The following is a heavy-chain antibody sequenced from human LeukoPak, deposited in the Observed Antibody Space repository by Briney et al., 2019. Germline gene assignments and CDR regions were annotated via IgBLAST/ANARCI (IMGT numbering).Heavy chain of an antibody. D-gene: IGHD6-6*01. J-gene: IGHJ5*02. CDR3: ARLFSSSSLLFDP. Sequence: PGGSLRLSCAASGFTFSSYSMNWVRQAPGKGLEWVSSISSSSSYIYYADSVKGRFTISRDNAKNSLYLQMNSLRAEDTAVYYCARLFSSSSLLFDPWGQGTLVTVSS. CDR2: ISSSSSYI. CDR1: GFTFSSYS. V-gene: IGHV3-21*01.